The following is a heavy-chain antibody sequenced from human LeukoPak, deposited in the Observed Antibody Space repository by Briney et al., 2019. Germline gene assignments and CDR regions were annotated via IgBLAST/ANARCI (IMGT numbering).Heavy chain of an antibody. V-gene: IGHV4-61*02. J-gene: IGHJ3*02. Sequence: SSETLSLTCTVSGGSISSGSYYWSWIRQPAGKGLEWIGRIYTSGSTNYNPSLKSRVTISVDTSKNQFSLKLSSVTAADTAVYYCARGQASSSGWYGDAFDIWGQGTMVTVSS. D-gene: IGHD6-19*01. CDR3: ARGQASSSGWYGDAFDI. CDR1: GGSISSGSYY. CDR2: IYTSGST.